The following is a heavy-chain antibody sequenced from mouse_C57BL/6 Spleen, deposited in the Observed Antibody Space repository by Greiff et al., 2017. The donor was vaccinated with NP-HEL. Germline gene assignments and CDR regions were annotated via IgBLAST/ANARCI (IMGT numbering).Heavy chain of an antibody. CDR2: ISSGSSTI. Sequence: DVQLVESGGGLVKPGGSLKLSCAASGFTFSDYGMHWVRQAPEKGLEWVAYISSGSSTIYYADTVKGRFTISRDNAKNTLFLQMTSLRSEDTAMYYCARTYGTPPDYCGQGTTLTVSS. D-gene: IGHD1-1*01. V-gene: IGHV5-17*01. CDR1: GFTFSDYG. CDR3: ARTYGTPPDY. J-gene: IGHJ2*01.